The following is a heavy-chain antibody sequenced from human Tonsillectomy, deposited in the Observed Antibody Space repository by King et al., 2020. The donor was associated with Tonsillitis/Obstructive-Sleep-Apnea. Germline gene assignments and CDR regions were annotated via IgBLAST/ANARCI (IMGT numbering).Heavy chain of an antibody. V-gene: IGHV3-13*01. Sequence: VQLVESGGGLVQPGGSLRLSCEASGFTFSSYDMHWVRQTTGKGLDWVSAIGIAGDTYYPVSVKGRFTISRDNAKNSVYLQMNSLRGGDTDVYYCARGSYGSTSCYGHWFDPWGQGTLVTVSS. CDR3: ARGSYGSTSCYGHWFDP. D-gene: IGHD2-2*01. CDR2: IGIAGDT. J-gene: IGHJ5*02. CDR1: GFTFSSYD.